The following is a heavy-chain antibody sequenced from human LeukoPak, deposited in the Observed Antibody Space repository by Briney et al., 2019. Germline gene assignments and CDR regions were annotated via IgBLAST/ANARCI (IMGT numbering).Heavy chain of an antibody. J-gene: IGHJ4*02. Sequence: SGGSLRLSCAASGFTFSNAWMSWVRQAPGKGLEWVGHIKSKTDGGTTDYAAPVKGRFTISRDNAKNSLYLPMNSLRAEDTAVYYCARDKTRIPYSNYSGEGALFTVSS. CDR3: ARDKTRIPYSNY. V-gene: IGHV3-15*01. CDR1: GFTFSNAW. D-gene: IGHD2-15*01. CDR2: IKSKTDGGTT.